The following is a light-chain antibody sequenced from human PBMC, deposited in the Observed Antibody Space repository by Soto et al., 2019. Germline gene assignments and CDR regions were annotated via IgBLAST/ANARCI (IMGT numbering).Light chain of an antibody. V-gene: IGLV2-8*01. Sequence: QSALTQPPSASGSPGQSVTISCTGTISDVGAYKYVSRYQQYPGKAPKLMIYEVSKRPSGVPDRFSGSKSGNTASLTVSGLQAEDEADYYCTSYVGSDIWVFGGGTKVTVL. CDR3: TSYVGSDIWV. J-gene: IGLJ3*02. CDR1: ISDVGAYKY. CDR2: EVS.